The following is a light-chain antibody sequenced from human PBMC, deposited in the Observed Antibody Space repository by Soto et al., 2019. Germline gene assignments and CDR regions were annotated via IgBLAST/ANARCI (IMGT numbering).Light chain of an antibody. Sequence: DIQMTQSPSYLSASVGDRVTITCRASQSISSYLNWYQQKPGKDPKLLIYAASSLQSGVPSRFSGSGSGTDFTLTISSLQPEDFATYDCQQSYSTWTFGQGTKVEIK. V-gene: IGKV1-39*01. CDR2: AAS. CDR3: QQSYSTWT. CDR1: QSISSY. J-gene: IGKJ1*01.